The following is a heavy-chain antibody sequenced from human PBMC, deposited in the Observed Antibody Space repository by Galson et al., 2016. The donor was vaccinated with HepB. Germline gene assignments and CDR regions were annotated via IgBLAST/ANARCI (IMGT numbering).Heavy chain of an antibody. CDR1: GYSFTTYA. D-gene: IGHD3-16*01. V-gene: IGHV7-4-1*02. CDR2: INTNTGNP. J-gene: IGHJ4*02. Sequence: SVKVSCKASGYSFTTYAMTWVRQARGHGLEWMGWINTNTGNPTYAQGFIGRFVFSLDTSVSTAFLQINRLKAEDTAVYFCARATFTDDASFYFDYWGQGTLVTVSS. CDR3: ARATFTDDASFYFDY.